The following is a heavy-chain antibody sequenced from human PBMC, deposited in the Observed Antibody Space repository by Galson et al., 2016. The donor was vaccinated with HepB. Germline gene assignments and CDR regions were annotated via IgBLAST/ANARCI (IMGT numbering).Heavy chain of an antibody. CDR2: IFSVDAT. D-gene: IGHD3-22*01. CDR3: EGYSDPFDI. J-gene: IGHJ3*02. Sequence: SLRLSCAASGFTVSGKYMSWARQAPGKGLEWVAVIFSVDATYYRDSVKGRFTISRDKSKNTLYLQMNNLRAEDTAVYYCEGYSDPFDIWGQGTMVTVSS. V-gene: IGHV3-53*01. CDR1: GFTVSGKY.